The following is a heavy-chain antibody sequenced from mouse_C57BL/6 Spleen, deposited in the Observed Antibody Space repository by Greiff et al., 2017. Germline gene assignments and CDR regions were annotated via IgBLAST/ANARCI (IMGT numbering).Heavy chain of an antibody. V-gene: IGHV1-42*01. CDR2: INPSTGGT. CDR3: ARDYPDY. CDR1: GYSFTGYY. J-gene: IGHJ2*01. Sequence: VQLKESGPELVKPGASVKISCKASGYSFTGYYMNWVKQSPEKSLEWIGEINPSTGGTTYNQKFKAKATLTVDKSSSTAYMQLKSLTSEDSAVYYCARDYPDYWGQGTTLTVSS.